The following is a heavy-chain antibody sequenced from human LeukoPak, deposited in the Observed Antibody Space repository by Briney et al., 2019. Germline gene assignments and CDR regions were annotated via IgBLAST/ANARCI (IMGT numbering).Heavy chain of an antibody. V-gene: IGHV3-23*01. J-gene: IGHJ4*02. Sequence: GGSLRLSCAASGFTFRDYGMGWVRQAPGKGLEWVSGISGSGSSTYYADSVKGRFTISRDNSKNTMYVQMNSLRAEDTALYYCATRTGASPYYFDYWGQGILVTVSS. CDR1: GFTFRDYG. CDR2: ISGSGSST. CDR3: ATRTGASPYYFDY. D-gene: IGHD1-1*01.